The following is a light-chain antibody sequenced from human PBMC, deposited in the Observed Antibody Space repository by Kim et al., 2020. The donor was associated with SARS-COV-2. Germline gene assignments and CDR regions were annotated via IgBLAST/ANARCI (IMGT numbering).Light chain of an antibody. Sequence: VALGQTVRSTCQGDSLRSYYASWYQQKPGQAPVLVIYGKNNRPSGIPDRFSGSSSGNTASLTITGAQAEDEADYYCNSRDSSGNHSFGGGTQLTVL. CDR2: GKN. CDR3: NSRDSSGNHS. V-gene: IGLV3-19*01. CDR1: SLRSYY. J-gene: IGLJ3*02.